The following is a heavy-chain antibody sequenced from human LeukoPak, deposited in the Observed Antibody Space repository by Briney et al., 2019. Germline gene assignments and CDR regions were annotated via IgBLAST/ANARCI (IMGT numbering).Heavy chain of an antibody. CDR1: GYTLTELS. Sequence: ASVKVSCKVSGYTLTELSMHWVRQAPGKGLEWMGGFDPEDGETIYAQKFQGRVTMTEDTSTDTAYMELSSLRSEDTAVYYCATLDLFAKVAPFDYWGQGTLVTVSS. J-gene: IGHJ4*02. CDR3: ATLDLFAKVAPFDY. CDR2: FDPEDGET. D-gene: IGHD2-15*01. V-gene: IGHV1-24*01.